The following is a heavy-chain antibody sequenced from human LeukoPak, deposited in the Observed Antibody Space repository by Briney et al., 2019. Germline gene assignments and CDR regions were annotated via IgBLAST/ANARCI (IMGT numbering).Heavy chain of an antibody. Sequence: ASVKVSCKASGHTFTSYYMHWVRQAPGQGLEWMGIINPSGGSTSYAQKFQGRVTMTRDTSTSTVYMELSSLRSEDTAVYYCASYLGYCSSTSCPYYMDVWGKGTTVTVSS. CDR1: GHTFTSYY. D-gene: IGHD2-2*01. V-gene: IGHV1-46*01. CDR2: INPSGGST. CDR3: ASYLGYCSSTSCPYYMDV. J-gene: IGHJ6*03.